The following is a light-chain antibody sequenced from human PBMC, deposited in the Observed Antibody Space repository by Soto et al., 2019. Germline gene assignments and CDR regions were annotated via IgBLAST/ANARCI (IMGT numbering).Light chain of an antibody. J-gene: IGLJ1*01. CDR2: EVS. CDR1: SSDVGGYNY. CDR3: SSYAVTNIFV. V-gene: IGLV2-8*01. Sequence: QSVLTQPPSASGSPGQSVTISCTGTSSDVGGYNYVSWYQQHPGKAPKVIIYEVSKRPSGVPARFSGSKSGSTASLTVSGLQAEDEADYYCSSYAVTNIFVFGNGTKVTV.